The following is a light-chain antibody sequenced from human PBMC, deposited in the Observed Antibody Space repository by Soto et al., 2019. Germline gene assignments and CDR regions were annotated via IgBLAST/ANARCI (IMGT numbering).Light chain of an antibody. CDR2: EVN. CDR3: SSFASTHTYV. V-gene: IGLV2-14*01. CDR1: SSDVAFYNH. Sequence: QSALTQPASVSGSPGQSITISCTGTSSDVAFYNHVSWYQQHPGKAPKLPIYEVNNRPSGVSHRFSGSKSGNTASLTISGLQAEDEADYYCSSFASTHTYVFGTGTKVTVL. J-gene: IGLJ1*01.